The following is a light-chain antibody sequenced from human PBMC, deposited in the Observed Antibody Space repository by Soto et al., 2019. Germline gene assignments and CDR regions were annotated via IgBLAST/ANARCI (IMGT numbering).Light chain of an antibody. V-gene: IGKV3-15*01. CDR1: QSVGSN. J-gene: IGKJ1*01. CDR2: GAS. CDR3: QQYNNWPPDRT. Sequence: EIVMTQSPATLSVSPGERATLSCRASQSVGSNLAWYQQKPGQAPRLLIYGASTRATGIPARFSGSGSGTEFTLTISSLLSEGFAIYFCQQYNNWPPDRTFGQGTKVEIK.